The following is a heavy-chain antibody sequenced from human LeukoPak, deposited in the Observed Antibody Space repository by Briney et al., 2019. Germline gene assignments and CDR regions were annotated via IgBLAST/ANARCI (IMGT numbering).Heavy chain of an antibody. D-gene: IGHD4-4*01. CDR1: GYTFTSYG. V-gene: IGHV1-18*01. Sequence: ASVKVSCKASGYTFTSYGISLVRQAPGQGLEWMGLISAYNGNTNYAQKLQGRVTMTTDTSTSTAYIELRSLRSDDTAVYYCARDITGTVYYYYYYGMDVWGQGTTVTVSS. J-gene: IGHJ6*02. CDR3: ARDITGTVYYYYYYGMDV. CDR2: ISAYNGNT.